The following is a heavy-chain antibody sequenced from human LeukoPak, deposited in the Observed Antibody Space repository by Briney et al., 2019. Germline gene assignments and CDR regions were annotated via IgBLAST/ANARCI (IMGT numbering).Heavy chain of an antibody. CDR3: AKGSGYCSSTSCYEFDY. D-gene: IGHD2-2*01. Sequence: GRSLRLSCAASGFTFDDYAMHWVRQAPGKGLEWVSGISWNSGSIGYADSVKGRFTISRDNAKNSLYLQMNSLRAEDTALYYCAKGSGYCSSTSCYEFDYWGQGTLVTVSP. CDR2: ISWNSGSI. V-gene: IGHV3-9*01. CDR1: GFTFDDYA. J-gene: IGHJ4*02.